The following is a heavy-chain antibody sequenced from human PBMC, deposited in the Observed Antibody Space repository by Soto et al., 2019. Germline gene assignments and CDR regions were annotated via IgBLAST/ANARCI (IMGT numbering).Heavy chain of an antibody. CDR2: IIPIFGTA. D-gene: IGHD3-16*01. J-gene: IGHJ6*02. CDR3: ARDPPVLLGGRVPARRYYYGMDV. CDR1: GGTFISYA. Sequence: SVKVSCKASGGTFISYAISWVRQAPGQGLEWMGGIIPIFGTANYAQKFQGRVTITADESTSTAYMELSSLRSEDTAVYYCARDPPVLLGGRVPARRYYYGMDVWGQGTTVTVSS. V-gene: IGHV1-69*13.